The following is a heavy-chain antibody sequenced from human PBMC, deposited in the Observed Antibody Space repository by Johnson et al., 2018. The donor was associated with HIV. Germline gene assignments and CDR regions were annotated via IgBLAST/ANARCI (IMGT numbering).Heavy chain of an antibody. CDR1: GFTFDDYG. CDR2: INWNGGST. CDR3: ARDLVDAVIVVFGAFDI. V-gene: IGHV3-20*04. Sequence: VQLVESGGGVVRPGGSLRLSCAASGFTFDDYGMSWVRQAPGKGLEWVSGINWNGGSTGYADSVNGRFTISRDNAKNSLYLQMNSLRAEDTALYYCARDLVDAVIVVFGAFDIWGQGTMVTVSS. D-gene: IGHD3-22*01. J-gene: IGHJ3*02.